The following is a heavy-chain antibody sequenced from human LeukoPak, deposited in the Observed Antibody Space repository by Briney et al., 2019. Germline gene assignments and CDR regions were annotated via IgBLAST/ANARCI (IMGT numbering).Heavy chain of an antibody. D-gene: IGHD1-26*01. J-gene: IGHJ4*02. CDR2: ISSSSSYI. Sequence: GGSLRLSCAASGFTFSSYSMNWVRQAPGKGLEWVSSISSSSSYIYYADSEKGRFTISRDNAKNSLYLQMNSLRAEDTAVYYCASPRGVGATTPTDYWGQGTLVTVSS. CDR1: GFTFSSYS. V-gene: IGHV3-21*01. CDR3: ASPRGVGATTPTDY.